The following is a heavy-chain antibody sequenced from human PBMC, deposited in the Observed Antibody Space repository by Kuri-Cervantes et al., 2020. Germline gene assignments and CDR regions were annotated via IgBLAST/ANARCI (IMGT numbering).Heavy chain of an antibody. CDR3: ARWAQAVAGKGYYYYGMDV. Sequence: GESLKISCAASGFTVSSNYMSWVRQAPGKGLEWVSVIYSGGSTYYADSVKGRFTISRDNSKNTLFLQMNSLRAEDTAVYYCARWAQAVAGKGYYYYGMDVWGQGTMVTVSS. CDR2: IYSGGST. D-gene: IGHD6-19*01. V-gene: IGHV3-66*01. J-gene: IGHJ6*02. CDR1: GFTVSSNY.